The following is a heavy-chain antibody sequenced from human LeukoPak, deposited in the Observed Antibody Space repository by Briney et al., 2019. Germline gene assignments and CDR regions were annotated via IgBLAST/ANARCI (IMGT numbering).Heavy chain of an antibody. J-gene: IGHJ4*02. CDR2: ISWNSGNI. V-gene: IGHV3-9*01. D-gene: IGHD3-22*01. Sequence: PGGSLRLSCAASRFTFSSYGMHWVRQAPGKGLEWVSGISWNSGNIGYADSVKGRFTISRDNAKNSLYLQMNSLRAEDTALYYCAKEDNYYDSSAAFDYWGQGTLVTVSS. CDR3: AKEDNYYDSSAAFDY. CDR1: RFTFSSYG.